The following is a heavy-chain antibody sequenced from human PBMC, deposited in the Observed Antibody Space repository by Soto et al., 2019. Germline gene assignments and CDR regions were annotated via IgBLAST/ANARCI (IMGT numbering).Heavy chain of an antibody. D-gene: IGHD3-3*01. V-gene: IGHV1-69*13. CDR1: GGTFSSYA. J-gene: IGHJ6*02. CDR2: IIPIFGTA. Sequence: SVKVSCKASGGTFSSYAIRWVRQAPGQGLEWMGGIIPIFGTANYAQKFQGRVTITADESTSTAYMELSSLRSEDTAVYYCARLERLDFSFPEVYYFCCMDVWGQGT. CDR3: ARLERLDFSFPEVYYFCCMDV.